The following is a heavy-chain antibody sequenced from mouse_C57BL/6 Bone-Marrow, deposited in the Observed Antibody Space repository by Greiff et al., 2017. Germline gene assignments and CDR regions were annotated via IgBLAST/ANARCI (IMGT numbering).Heavy chain of an antibody. CDR2: IYPSDSET. D-gene: IGHD2-5*01. CDR3: ARSRVTTRAMDY. V-gene: IGHV1-61*01. Sequence: VQLQQPGAELVRPGSSVKLSCKASGYTFTSYWMDWVKQRPGQGLAWIGNIYPSDSETHYNQKFKDKATLTVDKSSSTAYMQLSSLTSEDSAVYYCARSRVTTRAMDYWGQGTSVTVSS. J-gene: IGHJ4*01. CDR1: GYTFTSYW.